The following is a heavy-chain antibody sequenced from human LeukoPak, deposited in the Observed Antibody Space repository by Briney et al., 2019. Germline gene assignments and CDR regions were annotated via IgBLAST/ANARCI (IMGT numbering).Heavy chain of an antibody. D-gene: IGHD3-22*01. CDR3: ARDRYYDSSGYYYI. Sequence: GGSLRLSCAASGFTFSSYAMHWVRHGPGKGLEYVSAICSNGGSTYYANSVKGRFTSSRDNSKNTLYLQMGSLRAEDMAVYYCARDRYYDSSGYYYIWGQGTLVTVSS. CDR2: ICSNGGST. V-gene: IGHV3-64*01. CDR1: GFTFSSYA. J-gene: IGHJ4*02.